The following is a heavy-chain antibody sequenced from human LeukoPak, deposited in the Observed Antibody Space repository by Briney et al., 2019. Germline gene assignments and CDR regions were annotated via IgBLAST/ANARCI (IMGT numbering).Heavy chain of an antibody. Sequence: SQTLSLTCTVSGGSISSGGYYWSWIRQHPGKGLEWIGYRHYCGTTYYNASLKSRLTISVDTSKNQFSLKLSSVTAADTAVYYCARASLAYCSGGSCYAIDHWGQGTLVTVSS. J-gene: IGHJ4*02. CDR1: GGSISSGGYY. D-gene: IGHD2-15*01. V-gene: IGHV4-31*03. CDR3: ARASLAYCSGGSCYAIDH. CDR2: RHYCGTT.